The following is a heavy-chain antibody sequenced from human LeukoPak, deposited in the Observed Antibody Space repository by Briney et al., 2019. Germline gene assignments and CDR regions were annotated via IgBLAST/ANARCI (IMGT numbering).Heavy chain of an antibody. Sequence: SETLSLTCNVSGVSIINYYWSWFGQPPGKGLEWIGYIYYSGSTNYNPSLKSRVTISVDTSKNQFSLKLSSVTAADTAVYYCARAYGSGSYLDWGQGTLVNVSS. J-gene: IGHJ4*02. CDR1: GVSIINYY. D-gene: IGHD3-10*01. CDR2: IYYSGST. CDR3: ARAYGSGSYLD. V-gene: IGHV4-59*01.